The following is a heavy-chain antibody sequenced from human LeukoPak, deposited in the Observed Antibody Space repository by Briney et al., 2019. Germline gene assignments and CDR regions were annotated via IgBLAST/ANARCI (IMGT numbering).Heavy chain of an antibody. Sequence: SETLSLTCAVYGGSFSGYYWSWIRQPPGKGLEWIGEINHSGSTNYNPSLKSRVTISVDTSKNQFSLKLSSVTAADTAVYYCARANYYDSSDRFDPWGQGTLVTVSS. J-gene: IGHJ5*02. D-gene: IGHD3-22*01. V-gene: IGHV4-34*01. CDR2: INHSGST. CDR1: GGSFSGYY. CDR3: ARANYYDSSDRFDP.